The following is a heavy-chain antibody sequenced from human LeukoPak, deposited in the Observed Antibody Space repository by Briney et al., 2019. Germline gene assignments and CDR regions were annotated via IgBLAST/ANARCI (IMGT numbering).Heavy chain of an antibody. CDR2: INPNSGGT. CDR3: ARGYCSGGSCYPDYP. CDR1: GYTFTCYY. V-gene: IGHV1-2*02. J-gene: IGHJ5*02. Sequence: ASVKVSCKASGYTFTCYYMHWVRQAPGQGLEWMGWINPNSGGTNYAQKFQGRVTMTRDTSISTAYMELSRLRSDDTAVYYCARGYCSGGSCYPDYPWGQGTLVTVSS. D-gene: IGHD2-15*01.